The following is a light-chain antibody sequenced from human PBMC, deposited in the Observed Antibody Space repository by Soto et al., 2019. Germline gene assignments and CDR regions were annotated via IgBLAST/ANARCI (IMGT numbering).Light chain of an antibody. J-gene: IGKJ1*01. CDR1: QSVTSRY. CDR3: QQYGSSPKT. CDR2: GIS. V-gene: IGKV3-20*01. Sequence: ENVLTQSPGTLSLSPGERATLSCRATQSVTSRYFAWYQQKPGQAPRLLIYGISSRATDIPDRFSGSGSGTDFTLTISRLEPEDFVVYYCQQYGSSPKTFGQGTKVEIK.